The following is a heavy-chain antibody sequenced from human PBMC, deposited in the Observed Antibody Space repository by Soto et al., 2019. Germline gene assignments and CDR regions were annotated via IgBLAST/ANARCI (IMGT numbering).Heavy chain of an antibody. CDR3: AREGLVSKWFDP. J-gene: IGHJ5*02. CDR2: IYYSGST. D-gene: IGHD3-22*01. CDR1: GGSISIYY. Sequence: SETLSLTCTVSGGSISIYYWSWIRQPPGKGLEWIGYIYYSGSTNYNPSLKSRVTISVDTSKNQFSLKLSSVTAADTAVYYCAREGLVSKWFDPWGQGTLVTVSS. V-gene: IGHV4-59*01.